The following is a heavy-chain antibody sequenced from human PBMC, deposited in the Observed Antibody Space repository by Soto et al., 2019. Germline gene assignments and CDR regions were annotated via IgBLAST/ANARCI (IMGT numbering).Heavy chain of an antibody. D-gene: IGHD1-26*01. J-gene: IGHJ6*02. CDR1: GFTFTNYA. CDR2: ISGSGSST. V-gene: IGHV3-23*01. CDR3: AYFTALNYYYGMDV. Sequence: EVQLLESGGGLVQPGGSLRLSCAASGFTFTNYAMSWVRQAPGKGLEWVSAISGSGSSTYYADSVKSRFTISRDNSENTLFLQMNSLSAEDTAVYYCAYFTALNYYYGMDVWGQGTTVTVSS.